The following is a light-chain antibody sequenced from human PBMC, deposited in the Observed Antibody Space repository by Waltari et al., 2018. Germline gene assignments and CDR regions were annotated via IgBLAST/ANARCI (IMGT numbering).Light chain of an antibody. V-gene: IGLV2-23*02. CDR3: CSYAGSDTFHYV. CDR2: EIN. Sequence: HSALTQPASVSGSPGQSITISCTGSDNDVGRDKLVSCYHPHPGKAPTPIIYEINKRPSGVSNRFSGSKSGNTASLTISGLQIEDEADYHCCSYAGSDTFHYVFGSGTQVTVL. CDR1: DNDVGRDKL. J-gene: IGLJ1*01.